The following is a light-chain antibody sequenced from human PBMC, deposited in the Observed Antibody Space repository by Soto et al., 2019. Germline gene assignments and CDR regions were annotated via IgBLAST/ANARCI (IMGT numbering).Light chain of an antibody. CDR2: ETS. CDR1: QSIRSS. V-gene: IGKV3-11*01. CDR3: QQGGEWPPGAA. J-gene: IGKJ5*01. Sequence: EIALTHSPGTLSLSPGDIATHSCRANQSIRSSLAWYQQKPGQAPRLLIYETSTRATGIPARFSGSGSGTDFTLTILRVKTEDSADYFWQQGGEWPPGAAVGQGTRVEIK.